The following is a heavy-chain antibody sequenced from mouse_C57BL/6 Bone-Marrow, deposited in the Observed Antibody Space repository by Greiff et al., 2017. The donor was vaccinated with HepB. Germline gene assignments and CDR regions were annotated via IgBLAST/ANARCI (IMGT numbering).Heavy chain of an antibody. CDR3: ARFYDGYAWFAY. CDR2: IYPGDGDT. J-gene: IGHJ3*01. CDR1: GYAFSSSW. Sequence: QVQLKQSGPELVKPGASVKISCKASGYAFSSSWMNWVKQRPGKGLEWIGRIYPGDGDTNYNGKFKGKATLTADKSSSTAYMQLSSLTSEDSAVYFCARFYDGYAWFAYWGQGTLVTVSA. D-gene: IGHD2-3*01. V-gene: IGHV1-82*01.